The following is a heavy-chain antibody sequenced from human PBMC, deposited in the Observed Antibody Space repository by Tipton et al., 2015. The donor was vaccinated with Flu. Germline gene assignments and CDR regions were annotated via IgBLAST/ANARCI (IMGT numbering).Heavy chain of an antibody. V-gene: IGHV4-38-2*02. D-gene: IGHD4-17*01. J-gene: IGHJ4*02. CDR2: IYHSGST. CDR1: GYSISSGYY. Sequence: TLSLTCTVSGYSISSGYYWGWIRQPPGKGLEWIGSIYHSGSTYYNPSLKSRVTISVDTSKNQFSLKLSSVTAADTAVYYCARHALPTVTLDYWGQGTLVTVSS. CDR3: ARHALPTVTLDY.